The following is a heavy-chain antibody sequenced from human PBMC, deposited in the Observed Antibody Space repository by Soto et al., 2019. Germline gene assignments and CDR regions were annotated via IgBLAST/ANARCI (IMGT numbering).Heavy chain of an antibody. Sequence: QVQLVQSGAEVKKPGASVKVSCKASGYTFTSYAMHWVRQAPGQRLEWMGWINAGNGNTKYSQKFQGRVTITRDTSASTAYMELSSLRSEDTAVYYCARETTNYYYYYYMDVWGKGTTVTVSS. CDR1: GYTFTSYA. V-gene: IGHV1-3*01. CDR2: INAGNGNT. CDR3: ARETTNYYYYYYMDV. D-gene: IGHD4-17*01. J-gene: IGHJ6*03.